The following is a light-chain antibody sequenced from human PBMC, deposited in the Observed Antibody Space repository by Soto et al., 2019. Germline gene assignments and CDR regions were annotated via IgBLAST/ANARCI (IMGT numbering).Light chain of an antibody. V-gene: IGLV2-14*01. J-gene: IGLJ1*01. Sequence: QSVLTQPASVSGSPGQSITISCTGTSSDVGGYNYVSWYQQHPGKAPKLMIYDVSNRPSGVSYRFSGYKSGNTASLTISGLQAEDEADYYCSSYTSSSTYVFGTGTKVTV. CDR1: SSDVGGYNY. CDR3: SSYTSSSTYV. CDR2: DVS.